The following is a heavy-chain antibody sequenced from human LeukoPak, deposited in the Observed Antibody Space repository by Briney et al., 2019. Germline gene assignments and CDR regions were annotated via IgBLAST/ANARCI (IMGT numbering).Heavy chain of an antibody. J-gene: IGHJ4*02. CDR3: AKEGSGWSIGFDY. CDR1: GFTFNNYA. Sequence: GGSLRLSCAASGFTFNNYAMTWVRQAPGEGLGWVSSISGSGGSTYYADSVKGRFTISRDNSTNTLFLQMNSLRAEDTALYYCAKEGSGWSIGFDYWGQGTLVTVSS. D-gene: IGHD6-19*01. V-gene: IGHV3-23*01. CDR2: ISGSGGST.